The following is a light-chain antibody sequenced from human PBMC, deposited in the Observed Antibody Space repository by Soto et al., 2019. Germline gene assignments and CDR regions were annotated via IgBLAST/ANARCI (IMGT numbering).Light chain of an antibody. CDR3: QYYSSSLSIT. Sequence: EIVLTQSPGILSLSPGERATLSCRASQSVRSTYLAWYQQKPGQAPRLLIHGASSRVTGIPDRFSGSGSGTDFTLTISRLEPEDFAVYYCQYYSSSLSITFGQGTRLDIK. J-gene: IGKJ5*01. V-gene: IGKV3-20*01. CDR1: QSVRSTY. CDR2: GAS.